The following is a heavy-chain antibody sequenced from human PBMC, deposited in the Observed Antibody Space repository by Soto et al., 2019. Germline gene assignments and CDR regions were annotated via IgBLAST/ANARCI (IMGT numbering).Heavy chain of an antibody. D-gene: IGHD2-2*01. CDR2: ISAYNGNT. J-gene: IGHJ6*02. CDR1: GYTFTSYG. V-gene: IGHV1-18*04. CDR3: ARDPFDIVVVPAGYGMDV. Sequence: QVQLVQSGAEVKKPGASVKVSCKASGYTFTSYGISWVRQAPGQGLEWMGWISAYNGNTNYAQKLQGRVTMTTDTSTRTAYMELSSLRSDDTAVYYCARDPFDIVVVPAGYGMDVWGQGTTVTVSS.